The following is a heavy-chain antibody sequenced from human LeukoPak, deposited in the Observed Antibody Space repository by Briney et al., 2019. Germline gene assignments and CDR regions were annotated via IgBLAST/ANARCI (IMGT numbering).Heavy chain of an antibody. CDR3: ARNYYYYMDV. J-gene: IGHJ6*03. CDR1: GGTFSNYA. CDR2: IIPIFGTA. V-gene: IGHV1-69*06. Sequence: VASVKVSCKASGGTFSNYAISWVRQAPGQGLEWMGGIIPIFGTANYAQKFRGRVTITADKSTRTAYMELSSPRSEDTAVYYCARNYYYYMDVWGKGTTVTISS.